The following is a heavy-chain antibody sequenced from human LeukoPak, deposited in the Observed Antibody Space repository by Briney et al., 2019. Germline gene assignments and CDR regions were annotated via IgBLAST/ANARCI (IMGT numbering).Heavy chain of an antibody. CDR3: ARHYNFRGATIDHAFDI. CDR2: IYSGGST. CDR1: GFTVSSNY. J-gene: IGHJ3*02. D-gene: IGHD1-26*01. Sequence: GGSLRLSCAASGFTVSSNYMSWVRQAPGKGLEWVSVIYSGGSTYYADSVKGRFTISRDNSKNTLYLQMNSLRAEDTAVYYCARHYNFRGATIDHAFDIWAKGQWSPSL. V-gene: IGHV3-53*01.